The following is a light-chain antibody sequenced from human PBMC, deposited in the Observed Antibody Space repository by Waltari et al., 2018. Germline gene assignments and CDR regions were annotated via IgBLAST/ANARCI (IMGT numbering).Light chain of an antibody. V-gene: IGKV1-39*01. Sequence: DIQMTPSPSSLSASVGDRVTITCRASQSISSYLNWYQQKPGKAPKLLIYASSSLRSGVPSRFSGSGSGTDFTLTISSLQPEDFATYYCQQSYITPWTFGQGTKVEFK. CDR1: QSISSY. CDR3: QQSYITPWT. CDR2: ASS. J-gene: IGKJ1*01.